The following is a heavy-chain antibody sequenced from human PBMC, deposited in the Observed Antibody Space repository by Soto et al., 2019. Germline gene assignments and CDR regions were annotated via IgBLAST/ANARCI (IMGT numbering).Heavy chain of an antibody. CDR1: GFIFSNYG. V-gene: IGHV3-30*18. D-gene: IGHD3-10*01. CDR2: ISYHGSNR. Sequence: HVQLVESGGGVVQPGRSLRLSCAASGFIFSNYGMHWVRQAPGKGLEWVAVISYHGSNRYYADFVKGRFAISRDESKRMLYLEMNSLRREDTAVYFCGKGPSSGSGSDWSVSPTANYYDGMDAWGKGTTVPASP. CDR3: GKGPSSGSGSDWSVSPTANYYDGMDA. J-gene: IGHJ6*04.